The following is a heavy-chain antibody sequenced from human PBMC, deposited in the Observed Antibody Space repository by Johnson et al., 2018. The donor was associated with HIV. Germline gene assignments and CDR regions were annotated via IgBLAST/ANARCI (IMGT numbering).Heavy chain of an antibody. CDR3: ASGVTPRAPLRI. V-gene: IGHV3-66*02. Sequence: VQLVESGGGVIRPGGSLRLSCAASRFTFNDYGMSWVRQAPGKGLEWVSVIYSGGSTKYADSVKGRFIISRDNSKNTVSLQMIILRPKDTGVYYCASGVTPRAPLRIWGQGTMVTVSS. CDR1: RFTFNDYG. D-gene: IGHD2-21*02. J-gene: IGHJ3*02. CDR2: IYSGGST.